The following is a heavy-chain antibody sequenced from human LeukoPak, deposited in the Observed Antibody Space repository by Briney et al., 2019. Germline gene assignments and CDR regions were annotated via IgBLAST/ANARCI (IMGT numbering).Heavy chain of an antibody. CDR3: ARDRGRYFDYSRVHFDY. J-gene: IGHJ4*02. CDR2: ISSSSSYI. D-gene: IGHD3-9*01. CDR1: GFTFSSYS. V-gene: IGHV3-21*01. Sequence: GGSLRLSCAASGFTFSSYSMNWVRQAPGKGLEWVSSISSSSSYIYYADSVKGRFTISRDNAKNSLYLQMNSLRAEDTAVYYCARDRGRYFDYSRVHFDYWGQGTLVTVSS.